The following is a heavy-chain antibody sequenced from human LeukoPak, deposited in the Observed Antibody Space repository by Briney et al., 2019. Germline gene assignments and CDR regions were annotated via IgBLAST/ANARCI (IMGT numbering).Heavy chain of an antibody. CDR2: ISAYNGNT. J-gene: IGHJ4*02. Sequence: ASVKVSCKASGGTFSSYAISWVRQAPGQGLEWMGWISAYNGNTNYAQKLQGRVTMTTDTPTSTAYMELRSLRSDDTAVYYCARRVLGAYYYDSSGYYGHFDYWGQGTLVTVSS. CDR1: GGTFSSYA. CDR3: ARRVLGAYYYDSSGYYGHFDY. V-gene: IGHV1-18*01. D-gene: IGHD3-22*01.